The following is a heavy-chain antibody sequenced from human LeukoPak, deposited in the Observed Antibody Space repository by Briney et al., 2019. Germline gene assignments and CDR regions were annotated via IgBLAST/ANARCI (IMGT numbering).Heavy chain of an antibody. V-gene: IGHV3-64*04. J-gene: IGHJ6*02. CDR3: ASGYADSDGMDV. Sequence: PGGALRLSCSASGFTFSSYAMHWVRQAPGKGLEYVSAISSNGGGTYYADSVKGRFTISRDNSKNTLYLQMNSLRAEDTAVYYCASGYADSDGMDVWGQGTTVTVSS. D-gene: IGHD4-17*01. CDR2: ISSNGGGT. CDR1: GFTFSSYA.